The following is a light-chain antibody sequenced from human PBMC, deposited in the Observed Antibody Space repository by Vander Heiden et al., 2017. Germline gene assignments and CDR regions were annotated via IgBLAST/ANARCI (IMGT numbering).Light chain of an antibody. CDR2: DFS. Sequence: QSALTQPASVSASPAKSTTISCTGTTGDVGGDNYVSCYQMHPGDSPKILIYDFSYRPSGVSNRFSGSKSGNTASLTISGLQAEDEADYYCGSYTISTTGVFGGGTKLTVL. J-gene: IGLJ3*02. CDR3: GSYTISTTGV. V-gene: IGLV2-14*01. CDR1: TGDVGGDNY.